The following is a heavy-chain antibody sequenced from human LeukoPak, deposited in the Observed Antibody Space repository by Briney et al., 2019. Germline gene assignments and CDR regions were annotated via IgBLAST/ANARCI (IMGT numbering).Heavy chain of an antibody. CDR2: ISGSGGST. Sequence: PGGSLRLSCAASGFTFSSYGMSWVRQAPGKGLEWVSAISGSGGSTYYADSVKGRFTISRDNSKNTLYLQMNSLRAEDTAVYYCAKDQKVLLWFGELLLFDYWGQGTLVTVSS. J-gene: IGHJ4*02. D-gene: IGHD3-10*01. V-gene: IGHV3-23*01. CDR3: AKDQKVLLWFGELLLFDY. CDR1: GFTFSSYG.